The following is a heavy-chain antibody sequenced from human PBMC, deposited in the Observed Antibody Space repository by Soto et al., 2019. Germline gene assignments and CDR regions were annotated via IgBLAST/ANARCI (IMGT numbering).Heavy chain of an antibody. CDR3: ARLGTISDDY. Sequence: NPSETLSLTCTVSGGSISSSSYYWGWIRQPPGKGLEWIGSIYYSGSTYYNPSLKSRVTISVDTSKNQFSLKLSSVTAADTAVYYCARLGTISDDYWGQGTLVTVSS. CDR2: IYYSGST. V-gene: IGHV4-39*01. CDR1: GGSISSSSYY. J-gene: IGHJ4*02. D-gene: IGHD3-3*01.